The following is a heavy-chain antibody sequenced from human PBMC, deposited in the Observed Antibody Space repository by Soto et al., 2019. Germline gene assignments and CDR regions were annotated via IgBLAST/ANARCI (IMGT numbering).Heavy chain of an antibody. J-gene: IGHJ4*02. CDR1: GGSISSYY. CDR3: ARMNYYDTSGYPFDY. V-gene: IGHV4-59*01. CDR2: IYFRGTT. Sequence: PSETLSLTYTVAGGSISSYYWSWIRQPPGKGLEWIGYIYFRGTTNYNPSLKSRVTMSADTSKNQFSLKLNSVTAADTAVYYCARMNYYDTSGYPFDYWGQGMMVTV. D-gene: IGHD3-22*01.